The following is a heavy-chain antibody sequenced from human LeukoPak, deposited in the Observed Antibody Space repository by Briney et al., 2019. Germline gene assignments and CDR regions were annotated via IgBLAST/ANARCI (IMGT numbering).Heavy chain of an antibody. V-gene: IGHV3-74*01. CDR3: ARDDFFDY. J-gene: IGHJ4*02. CDR2: INPDGSTI. D-gene: IGHD3-3*01. CDR1: GFTFSNYW. Sequence: PGGSLRLSCAASGFTFSNYWVHWVRQAPGKGLVWVSRINPDGSTINYADSVKGRFTISRDNAKNTLYLQMNSLRAEDTAVYYCARDDFFDYWGQGTLVTVSS.